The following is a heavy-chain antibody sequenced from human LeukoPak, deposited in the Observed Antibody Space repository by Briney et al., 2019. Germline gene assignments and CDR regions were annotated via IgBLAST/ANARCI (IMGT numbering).Heavy chain of an antibody. CDR3: ARGTYSSSFRYYMDV. Sequence: SETLSLACTVSGGSISSSCYYWGWIRQTRGKGLEWIGSIYYSGSTYYNPSLKSRVTISVDTSKNQFSLKLSSVTAADTAVYYCARGTYSSSFRYYMDVWGKGTTVTVSS. D-gene: IGHD6-13*01. CDR1: GGSISSSCYY. V-gene: IGHV4-39*07. CDR2: IYYSGST. J-gene: IGHJ6*03.